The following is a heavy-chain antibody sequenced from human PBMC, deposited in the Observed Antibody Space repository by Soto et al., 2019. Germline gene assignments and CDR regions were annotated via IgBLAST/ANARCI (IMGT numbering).Heavy chain of an antibody. V-gene: IGHV4-30-2*01. CDR2: IYHSGSS. CDR1: GGSISTGDYS. J-gene: IGHJ4*02. D-gene: IGHD1-7*01. Sequence: LQLQESGSGLVKPSQTLSLSCTVSGGSISTGDYSLSWIRQPPGKGLEWIGYIYHSGSSYYNPSLKSRVTISADRSKKQFSLNLSSVTAADTAVYYCASTTRNRYDWNFFDYWGQGTLVTVSS. CDR3: ASTTRNRYDWNFFDY.